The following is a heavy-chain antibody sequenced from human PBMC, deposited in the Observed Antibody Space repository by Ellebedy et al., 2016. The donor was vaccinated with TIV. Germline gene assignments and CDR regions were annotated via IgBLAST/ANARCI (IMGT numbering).Heavy chain of an antibody. Sequence: AASVKVSCKSSGYSFIDYGITWVRQAPGQGLDWMGWFSAYSGNTNYAENLQGRVTMTTDNSTDPAYLELRRLRSDDTAVYFCARYPGSGTYYRNGMDVWGQGTTVTVSS. CDR1: GYSFIDYG. J-gene: IGHJ6*02. V-gene: IGHV1-18*01. CDR2: FSAYSGNT. D-gene: IGHD3-10*01. CDR3: ARYPGSGTYYRNGMDV.